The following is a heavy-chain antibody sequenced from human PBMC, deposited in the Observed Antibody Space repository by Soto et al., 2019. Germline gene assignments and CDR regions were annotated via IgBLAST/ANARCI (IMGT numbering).Heavy chain of an antibody. V-gene: IGHV7-4-1*01. CDR1: GYTFTNYA. CDR2: INTNTGNP. D-gene: IGHD2-15*01. Sequence: QVQLVHSGSELKEPGASVQVSCKASGYTFTNYAMNWVRQAPGQGLEWMGWINTNTGNPTYAQGFTGRFVFSFDTSVSTAYLQIYSLKTEDTAVYYCARDHHCSGGRCYFSFDPWGQGTLVTVSS. J-gene: IGHJ5*02. CDR3: ARDHHCSGGRCYFSFDP.